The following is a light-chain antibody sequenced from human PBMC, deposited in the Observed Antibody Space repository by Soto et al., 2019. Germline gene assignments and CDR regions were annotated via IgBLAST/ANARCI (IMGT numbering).Light chain of an antibody. CDR2: NNN. Sequence: QSVLTQPPSASGTPGQRLTISCSGSSSNIGINTVSWYQQLPGTAPKLLIYNNNQRPSGVPDRFSGSKSGTSASLAISGLQSEDEADYSCAAWDDSLNGYVFGTGTKVTVL. J-gene: IGLJ1*01. V-gene: IGLV1-44*01. CDR3: AAWDDSLNGYV. CDR1: SSNIGINT.